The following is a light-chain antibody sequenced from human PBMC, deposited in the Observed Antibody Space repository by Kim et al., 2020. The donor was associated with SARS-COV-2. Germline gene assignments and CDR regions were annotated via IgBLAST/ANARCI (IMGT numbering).Light chain of an antibody. CDR1: SGSIASNF. J-gene: IGLJ2*01. CDR2: EGD. V-gene: IGLV6-57*01. Sequence: TVTISCIRNSGSIASNFVQWYQQRPGSSPAVVIYEGDQRPSGVPDRFSGSIDSSSNSASLTISGLRTEDEADYYCQSYDSSNPVVFGGGTQLTVL. CDR3: QSYDSSNPVV.